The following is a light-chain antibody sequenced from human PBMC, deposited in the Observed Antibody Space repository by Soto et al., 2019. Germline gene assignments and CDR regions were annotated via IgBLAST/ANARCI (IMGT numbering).Light chain of an antibody. Sequence: EIVLTQSPATLSLSPGERATLSCRASQSVSSYLAWYQQKPGQAPRLLIYGASNRATGIPARFSGSGSGTDFTLTISSLEPEDFAVYYCQQLRTFGGGTKVEIK. CDR1: QSVSSY. CDR3: QQLRT. V-gene: IGKV3-11*01. CDR2: GAS. J-gene: IGKJ4*01.